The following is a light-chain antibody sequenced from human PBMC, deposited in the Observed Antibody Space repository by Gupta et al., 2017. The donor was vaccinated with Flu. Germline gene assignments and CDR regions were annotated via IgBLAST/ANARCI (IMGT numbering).Light chain of an antibody. CDR2: KGS. J-gene: IGKJ2*01. V-gene: IGKV2-30*01. CDR3: MQGKSWPYD. CDR1: QCPGNNNGNTD. Sequence: VTLGQPASIASNTRQCPGNNNGNTDLNGFQQKPGQAPRRLSDKGSNRDSGVPDRGSGSGSGTDVTLKISRVEADDGGGDYCMQGKSWPYDFGQGTKLEI.